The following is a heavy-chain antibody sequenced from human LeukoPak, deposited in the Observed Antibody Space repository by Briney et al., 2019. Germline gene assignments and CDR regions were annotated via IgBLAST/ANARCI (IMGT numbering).Heavy chain of an antibody. J-gene: IGHJ3*02. CDR3: ARVPTTIGYCSSTSCREPAFDI. Sequence: GGSLRLSSAASGFTFSSYSMNWVRQAPGKGLEWVSSISSSSSYIYYADSVKGRFTISRDNAKNSLYLQMNSLRAEDTAVYYCARVPTTIGYCSSTSCREPAFDIWGQGTMVTVSS. D-gene: IGHD2-2*01. V-gene: IGHV3-21*01. CDR1: GFTFSSYS. CDR2: ISSSSSYI.